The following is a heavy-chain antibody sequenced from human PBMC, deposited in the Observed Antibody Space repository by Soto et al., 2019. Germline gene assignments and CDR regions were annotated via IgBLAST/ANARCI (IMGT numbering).Heavy chain of an antibody. Sequence: SETLSLTCAVSGYSISSGYYWGWIRQTPGKGLEWIASIYHSGSTYYNPSLKSRVTISVDTSKNQFSLKLTSVTAADTAVYYCARGAATVTPGWFDPWGPGIMVTVYS. D-gene: IGHD4-17*01. J-gene: IGHJ5*02. CDR1: GYSISSGYY. CDR2: IYHSGST. CDR3: ARGAATVTPGWFDP. V-gene: IGHV4-38-2*01.